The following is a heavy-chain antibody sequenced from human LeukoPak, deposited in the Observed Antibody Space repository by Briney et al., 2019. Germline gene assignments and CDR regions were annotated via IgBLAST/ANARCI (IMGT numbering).Heavy chain of an antibody. CDR1: GGTFSSYA. CDR3: ATGRDGYKRVNFDY. J-gene: IGHJ4*02. Sequence: ASVKVSCKASGGTFSSYAISWVRQAPGQGLEWMGRIIPILGIANYAQKFHGRVTITADKSTSTAYMELSSLRSEDTAVYYCATGRDGYKRVNFDYWGQGTLVTVSS. CDR2: IIPILGIA. D-gene: IGHD5-24*01. V-gene: IGHV1-69*04.